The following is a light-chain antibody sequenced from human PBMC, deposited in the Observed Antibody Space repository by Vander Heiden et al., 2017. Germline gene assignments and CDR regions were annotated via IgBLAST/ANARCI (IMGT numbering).Light chain of an antibody. Sequence: QSALTQPASVSGSPGQSITISCTGTSSDVGGYNYVSWYQHHPGKAPKLMIYDVSNRPSGVSNRFSGSKSGNTASLTISGLQAEDEADYYCSSYTSSSSYVFGTGTKVTVI. V-gene: IGLV2-14*03. CDR2: DVS. CDR1: SSDVGGYNY. J-gene: IGLJ1*01. CDR3: SSYTSSSSYV.